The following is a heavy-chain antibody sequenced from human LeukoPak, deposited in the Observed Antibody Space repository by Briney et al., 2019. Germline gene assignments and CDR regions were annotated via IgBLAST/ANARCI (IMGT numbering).Heavy chain of an antibody. J-gene: IGHJ5*02. D-gene: IGHD2-2*01. Sequence: PGGSLRLSCAASGFTFNSYGMHWVRQAPGKGQEWVAVISYDGSNKYYADSVKGRFTISRDNSKNTLYLQMNSLRAEDTAVYYCAKDLRYCSSTTCLPYNWFDPWGQGTLVTVSS. V-gene: IGHV3-30*18. CDR1: GFTFNSYG. CDR2: ISYDGSNK. CDR3: AKDLRYCSSTTCLPYNWFDP.